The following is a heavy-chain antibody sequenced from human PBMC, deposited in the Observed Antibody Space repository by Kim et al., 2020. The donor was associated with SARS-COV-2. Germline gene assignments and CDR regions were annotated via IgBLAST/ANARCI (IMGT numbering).Heavy chain of an antibody. J-gene: IGHJ5*02. CDR3: ARLEVYYDILTGYYRGNWFDP. D-gene: IGHD3-9*01. Sequence: ASVKVSCKASGYTFTSYGISWVRQAPGQGLEWMGWISAYNGNTNYAQKLQGRVTMTTDTSTSTAYMELRSLRSDDTAVYYCARLEVYYDILTGYYRGNWFDPWGQGTLVTVSS. V-gene: IGHV1-18*04. CDR1: GYTFTSYG. CDR2: ISAYNGNT.